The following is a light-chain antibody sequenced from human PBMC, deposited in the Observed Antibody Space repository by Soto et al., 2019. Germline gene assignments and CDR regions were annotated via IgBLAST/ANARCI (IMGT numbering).Light chain of an antibody. CDR3: CSYAGRDTLYV. V-gene: IGLV2-11*01. Sequence: QSALTQPRSVSGSPGQSVTISCTGKSTDVGGYNYVSWYQQHPGKVPKLMLYDVSKRPSGVPDRFSGSKSGNTASLTISVFQAEDEADYYCCSYAGRDTLYVFGSGTKVTVL. CDR1: STDVGGYNY. CDR2: DVS. J-gene: IGLJ1*01.